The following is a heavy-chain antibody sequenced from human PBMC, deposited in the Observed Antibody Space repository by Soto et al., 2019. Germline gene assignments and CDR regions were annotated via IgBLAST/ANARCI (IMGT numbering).Heavy chain of an antibody. J-gene: IGHJ4*02. V-gene: IGHV4-39*01. CDR3: ADYAAARPPD. CDR2: ICSGTT. D-gene: IGHD6-6*01. CDR1: GGSVSNSLYC. Sequence: SETLSLTCTVSGGSVSNSLYCWGWLRQPPGKGLEWIASICSGTTFYSPSLKSRLSISVDASKNQFSLNLNSVTAADTAIYYCADYAAARPPDWGQGTLVTVSS.